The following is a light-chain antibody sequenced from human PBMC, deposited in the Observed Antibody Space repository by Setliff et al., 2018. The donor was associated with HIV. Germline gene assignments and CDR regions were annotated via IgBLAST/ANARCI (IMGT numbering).Light chain of an antibody. CDR2: EVS. CDR3: CSYAGSSTFVL. CDR1: SSDVGSYNL. V-gene: IGLV2-23*02. Sequence: QSVLTQPASVSGSPGQSITISCTGTSSDVGSYNLVSWYQQHPGKAPKLMIYEVSKRPSGVSNRFSGSKSGNTASLTIFGLQAEDEADYYCCSYAGSSTFVLFGGGTKVTVL. J-gene: IGLJ2*01.